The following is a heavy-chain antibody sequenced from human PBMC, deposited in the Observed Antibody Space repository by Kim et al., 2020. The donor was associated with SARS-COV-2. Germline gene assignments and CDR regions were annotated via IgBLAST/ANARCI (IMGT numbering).Heavy chain of an antibody. CDR1: GGSISSSSYY. Sequence: SETLSLTCTVSGGSISSSSYYWGWIRQPPGKGLEWIGSIYYSGSTYYNPSLKSRVTISVDTSKNQFSLKLSSVTAADTAVYYCARQPEVITFGGVIVQYYFDYWGQGTLVTVSS. V-gene: IGHV4-39*01. D-gene: IGHD3-16*02. CDR3: ARQPEVITFGGVIVQYYFDY. CDR2: IYYSGST. J-gene: IGHJ4*02.